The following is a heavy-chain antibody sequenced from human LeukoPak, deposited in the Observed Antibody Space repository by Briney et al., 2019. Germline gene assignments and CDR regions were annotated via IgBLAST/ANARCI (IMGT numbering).Heavy chain of an antibody. V-gene: IGHV4-59*08. J-gene: IGHJ4*02. Sequence: SETLSLTCTVSGGSISSYYWSWIRQPPGKGLEWIGYIYYSGSTNYNPSLKSRVTISVDTSKNQFSLKLSSVTAADTAVYYCARLGSSGWPDYWGQGTLVTVSS. D-gene: IGHD6-19*01. CDR3: ARLGSSGWPDY. CDR2: IYYSGST. CDR1: GGSISSYY.